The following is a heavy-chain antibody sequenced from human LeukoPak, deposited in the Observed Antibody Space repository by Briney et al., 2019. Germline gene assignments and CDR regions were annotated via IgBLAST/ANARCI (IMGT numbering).Heavy chain of an antibody. D-gene: IGHD2-2*01. CDR3: ARGVVPAAMTGVDFDY. V-gene: IGHV4-59*01. Sequence: PSETLSLTFTVSGGSISSYYWSWIRQPPGKGLEWIGYIYYSGSTNYNPSLKSRVAISVDTSKNQFSLKLSSVTAADTAVYYCARGVVPAAMTGVDFDYWGQGTLVTVSS. J-gene: IGHJ4*02. CDR1: GGSISSYY. CDR2: IYYSGST.